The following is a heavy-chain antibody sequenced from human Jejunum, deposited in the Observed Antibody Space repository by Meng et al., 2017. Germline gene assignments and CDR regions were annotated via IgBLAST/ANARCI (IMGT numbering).Heavy chain of an antibody. V-gene: IGHV4-4*02. CDR1: CVAISCSLW. CDR2: VLVIANT. J-gene: IGHJ4*02. Sequence: RQGQAPGLGGALVPLCRSRAFPCVAISCSLWWSCVHQPPEKGLEGLGGVLVIANTKYNSYLESRVSISVDKSKNKFYMELSSVTAADRAVYYCSNYVWGSRRTGVLYWGQGTLVTVSS. CDR3: SNYVWGSRRTGVLY. D-gene: IGHD3-16*01.